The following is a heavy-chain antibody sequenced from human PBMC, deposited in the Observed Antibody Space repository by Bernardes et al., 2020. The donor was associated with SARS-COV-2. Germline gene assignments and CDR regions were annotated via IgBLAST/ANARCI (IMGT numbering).Heavy chain of an antibody. CDR1: CGSFSGYY. CDR3: ARAGYSSGWYGSHWYFDL. CDR2: INHRGST. D-gene: IGHD6-19*01. Sequence: ETLSLTCSVYCGSFSGYYWSWIRQHPGKGLEWIGDINHRGSTNYNPSLKSRVTISVDTSKNQLSLKLSSVTAADTAVYYCARAGYSSGWYGSHWYFDLWGRGTLVTVSS. V-gene: IGHV4-34*01. J-gene: IGHJ2*01.